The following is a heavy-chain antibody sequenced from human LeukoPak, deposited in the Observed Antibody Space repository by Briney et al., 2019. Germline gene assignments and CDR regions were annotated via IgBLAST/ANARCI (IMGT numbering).Heavy chain of an antibody. CDR2: ISSSSTYI. J-gene: IGHJ3*02. Sequence: PGGSLRLSCATSGFTFSSYTMNWVRQAPGKGLEWVSSISSSSTYIYYAESVKGRFTISRDDAKNSLYLQMNSLRAEDTAVYYCAKDLRYCSSTSCYSGAFDIWGQGTMVTVSS. V-gene: IGHV3-21*01. CDR3: AKDLRYCSSTSCYSGAFDI. D-gene: IGHD2-2*02. CDR1: GFTFSSYT.